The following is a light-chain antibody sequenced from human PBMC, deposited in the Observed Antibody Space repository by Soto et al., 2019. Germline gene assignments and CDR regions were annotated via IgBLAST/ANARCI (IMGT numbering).Light chain of an antibody. CDR1: QSVSIK. J-gene: IGKJ5*01. V-gene: IGKV3-15*01. Sequence: EIVMTQSQATLSVSPGERATLSCRASQSVSIKLAWYQQKPGQAPRLLIYDTSTRATGIPARLSGSGSGTEFTLTISSLQSEDFAVYYCQQYNNWPPITFGQGTRLEI. CDR2: DTS. CDR3: QQYNNWPPIT.